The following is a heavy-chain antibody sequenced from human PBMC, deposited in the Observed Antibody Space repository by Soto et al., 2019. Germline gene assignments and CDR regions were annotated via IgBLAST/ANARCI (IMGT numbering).Heavy chain of an antibody. CDR3: ARTGGGQLAFDI. V-gene: IGHV4-28*01. D-gene: IGHD2-15*01. CDR1: GYSISTSHW. CDR2: VYYSGRT. J-gene: IGHJ3*02. Sequence: QVQLQESGPGLVKPSDTLSLTCAVSGYSISTSHWWGWIRQPPGKGLEWIGYVYYSGRTYYNPSLMSRGAMSVHPSQNHFSLKRSSVTAVDTSVDYCARTGGGQLAFDIWGPGAMVTVSA.